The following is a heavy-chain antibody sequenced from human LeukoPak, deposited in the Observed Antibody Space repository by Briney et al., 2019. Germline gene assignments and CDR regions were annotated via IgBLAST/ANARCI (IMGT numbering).Heavy chain of an antibody. CDR1: GGSFSGYY. V-gene: IGHV4-34*01. J-gene: IGHJ4*02. D-gene: IGHD3-22*01. Sequence: SETPSLTCAVYGGSFSGYYWGWIRQPPGEGLEWIGEINHSGSTNYNPSLKSRVTISVDTSKNQFSLKLSSVTAADTAVYYCARGRRDSSGYYYVDYWGQGTLVTVSS. CDR2: INHSGST. CDR3: ARGRRDSSGYYYVDY.